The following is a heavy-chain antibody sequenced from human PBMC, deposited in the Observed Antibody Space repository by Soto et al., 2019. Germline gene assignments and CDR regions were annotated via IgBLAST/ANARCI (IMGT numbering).Heavy chain of an antibody. CDR3: ARGAVVRGVNY. CDR2: IYYSGST. Sequence: SETLSLTCTVSGDSISSYYWSWIRQPPGKGLEWIGYIYYSGSTNYNPSLKSRVTISVDTSKNQFSLKLSSVTAADTAVYYCARGAVVRGVNYWGQGTLVTVSS. D-gene: IGHD3-10*01. V-gene: IGHV4-59*01. J-gene: IGHJ4*02. CDR1: GDSISSYY.